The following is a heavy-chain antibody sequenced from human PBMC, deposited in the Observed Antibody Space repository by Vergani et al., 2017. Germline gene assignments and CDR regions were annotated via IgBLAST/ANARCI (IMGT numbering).Heavy chain of an antibody. CDR3: VRGVVAADPYYYGMDV. D-gene: IGHD2-15*01. CDR1: GGPISSYY. Sequence: QVQLQESGPGLVKPSETLSLTCTVSGGPISSYYWSWIRQPPGKGLEWIGYIYYSGSTNYNPSLKSRVTISVDRSKNQFSLKLNSVTAADTAVYYCVRGVVAADPYYYGMDVWGQGTTVTVSS. CDR2: IYYSGST. V-gene: IGHV4-59*12. J-gene: IGHJ6*02.